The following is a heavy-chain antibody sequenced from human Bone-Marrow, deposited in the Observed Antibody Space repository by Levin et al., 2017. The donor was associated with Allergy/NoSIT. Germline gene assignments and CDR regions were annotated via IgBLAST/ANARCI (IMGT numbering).Heavy chain of an antibody. CDR3: TRRTYGSSPRLDS. D-gene: IGHD6-6*01. V-gene: IGHV4-4*02. CDR2: MYHSGHS. CDR1: GASIYSSHW. J-gene: IGHJ4*02. Sequence: PSETLSLTCTVSGASIYSSHWWTWVRQSPGKGLEWIGEMYHSGHSQYNPSLQSRVTISVDKSKNQFSLNLTSVTAADTAVYFCTRRTYGSSPRLDSWGQGSLVTVSS.